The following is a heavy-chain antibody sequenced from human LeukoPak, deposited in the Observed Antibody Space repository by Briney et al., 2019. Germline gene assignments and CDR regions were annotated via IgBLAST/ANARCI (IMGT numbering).Heavy chain of an antibody. V-gene: IGHV3-66*01. J-gene: IGHJ6*02. CDR3: AREFIAAAGTRDYYYGMDV. CDR1: GFTVSSNY. Sequence: GGSLRLSCAASGFTVSSNYMIGVRQARGKGLEWVSVIYSGGSTYYADSVKGRFTIYRDNSKNTLYLQMNSLRAEDTAVYYCAREFIAAAGTRDYYYGMDVWGQGTTVTVSS. D-gene: IGHD6-13*01. CDR2: IYSGGST.